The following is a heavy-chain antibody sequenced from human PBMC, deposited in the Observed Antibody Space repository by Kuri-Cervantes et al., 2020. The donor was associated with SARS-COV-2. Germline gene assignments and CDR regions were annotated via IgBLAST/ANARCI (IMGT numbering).Heavy chain of an antibody. J-gene: IGHJ3*02. CDR3: ARDQASSPSEIPAFDI. CDR2: IYYSGST. V-gene: IGHV4-30-4*08. D-gene: IGHD6-6*01. CDR1: GGSISSGDYY. Sequence: SCTVSGGSISSGDYYWSWIRQPPGKGLEWIGYIYYSGSTYYNPSLKSRVTISVDTSKNQFSLKLSSVTAADTAVYYCARDQASSPSEIPAFDIWGQGTMVTVSS.